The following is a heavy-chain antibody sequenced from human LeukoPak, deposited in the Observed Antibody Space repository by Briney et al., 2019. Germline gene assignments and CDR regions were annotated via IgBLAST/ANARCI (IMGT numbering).Heavy chain of an antibody. CDR3: ARACGSGGSCYYYYGMDV. V-gene: IGHV4-59*01. Sequence: SETLSLTCTVSGGSISSYYWSWIRQPPGKGLEGMGNIYYSGSTNYNPSLKSRVTISVDTSKNQFSLKLSSVTAADTAVYYCARACGSGGSCYYYYGMDVWGQGTTVTVSS. J-gene: IGHJ6*02. CDR1: GGSISSYY. CDR2: IYYSGST. D-gene: IGHD2-15*01.